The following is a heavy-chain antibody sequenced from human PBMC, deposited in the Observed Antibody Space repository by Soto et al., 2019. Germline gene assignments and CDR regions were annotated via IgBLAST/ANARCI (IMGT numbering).Heavy chain of an antibody. Sequence: QALLVQSGAEVKKPGASVKVSCKASGYMFSNYGISWVRQAPGQGLEWMGWISAYNGNTHYEQKFEERVTRTADTSTSTAYMEVRSLTSDDTAVYFCARVVPEQLLRYYYYYYMDVWGEETTVTVSS. D-gene: IGHD6-13*01. J-gene: IGHJ6*03. CDR1: GYMFSNYG. CDR3: ARVVPEQLLRYYYYYYMDV. V-gene: IGHV1-18*01. CDR2: ISAYNGNT.